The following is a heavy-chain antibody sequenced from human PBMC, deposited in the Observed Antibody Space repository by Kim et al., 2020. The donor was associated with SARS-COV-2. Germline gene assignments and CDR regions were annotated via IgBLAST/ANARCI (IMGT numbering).Heavy chain of an antibody. CDR2: ISSSSSYT. Sequence: GGSLRLSCAASGFTFSDYYMSWIRQAPGKGLEWVSYISSSSSYTNYADSVKGRFTISRDNAKNSLYLQMNSLRAEDTAVYYCARERVSIFGVVTIRWFDPWGQGTLVTVSS. V-gene: IGHV3-11*06. CDR3: ARERVSIFGVVTIRWFDP. J-gene: IGHJ5*02. D-gene: IGHD3-3*01. CDR1: GFTFSDYY.